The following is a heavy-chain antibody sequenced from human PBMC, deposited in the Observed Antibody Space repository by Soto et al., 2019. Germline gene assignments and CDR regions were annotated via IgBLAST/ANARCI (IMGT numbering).Heavy chain of an antibody. J-gene: IGHJ3*02. CDR1: GGSISSGGYY. CDR2: IYYSGST. CDR3: ARVQVVVAATSAFDI. V-gene: IGHV4-31*03. D-gene: IGHD2-15*01. Sequence: QVQLQESGPGLVKPSQTLSLTCTVSGGSISSGGYYWSWFRQHPGKGLEWIGYIYYSGSTYYNPSLKSRVTISVDTSKNQFSLNLSSVTAADTAVYYCARVQVVVAATSAFDIWGQGTMVTVSS.